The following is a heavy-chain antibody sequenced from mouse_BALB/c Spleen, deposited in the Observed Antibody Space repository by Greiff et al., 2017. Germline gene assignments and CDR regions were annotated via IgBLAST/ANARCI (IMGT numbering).Heavy chain of an antibody. J-gene: IGHJ2*01. Sequence: EVQGVESGGGLVKLGGSLKLSCAASGFTFSSYYMSWVRQTPEKRLELVAAINSNGGSTYYPDTVKGRFTISRDNAKNTLYLQMSSLKSEDTALYYCARRYDYEDYFDYWGQGTTLTVSS. CDR1: GFTFSSYY. D-gene: IGHD2-4*01. V-gene: IGHV5-6-2*01. CDR2: INSNGGST. CDR3: ARRYDYEDYFDY.